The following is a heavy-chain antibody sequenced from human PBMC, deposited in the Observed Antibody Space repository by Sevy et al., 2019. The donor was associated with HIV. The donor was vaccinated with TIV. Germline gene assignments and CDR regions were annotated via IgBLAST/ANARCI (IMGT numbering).Heavy chain of an antibody. CDR2: IIPIFGTA. D-gene: IGHD3-10*01. CDR1: GGTFSSYA. Sequence: ASVKVSCKASGGTFSSYAISWVRQAPGQGLEWMGGIIPIFGTANYAQKFQGRVTITADKSTSTAYMELSSLRSEDTAVYYCARARGNGFGETEYYYMDVWGKGTTVTVSS. V-gene: IGHV1-69*06. J-gene: IGHJ6*03. CDR3: ARARGNGFGETEYYYMDV.